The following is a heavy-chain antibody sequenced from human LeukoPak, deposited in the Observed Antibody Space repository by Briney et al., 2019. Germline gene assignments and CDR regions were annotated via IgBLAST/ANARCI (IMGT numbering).Heavy chain of an antibody. D-gene: IGHD1-26*01. Sequence: PGGSLRLSCAASGFTFSSYSMNWVRQAPGKGLEWVSSISSSSSYIYYADSVKGRFTISRDNAKNSLYLQMNSLRAEDTAVYYCAKDLFWSYPSGQTQDAFDIWGQGTMVTVSS. CDR3: AKDLFWSYPSGQTQDAFDI. CDR2: ISSSSSYI. V-gene: IGHV3-21*04. J-gene: IGHJ3*02. CDR1: GFTFSSYS.